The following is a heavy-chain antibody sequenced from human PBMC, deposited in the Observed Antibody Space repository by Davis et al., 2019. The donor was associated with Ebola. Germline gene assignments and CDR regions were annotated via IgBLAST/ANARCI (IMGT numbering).Heavy chain of an antibody. CDR1: GNTFTSHW. J-gene: IGHJ3*02. V-gene: IGHV5-51*01. D-gene: IGHD7-27*01. CDR3: ASLRRTITGMDDSFDI. CDR2: IYTGDSDT. Sequence: GESLKISCKDSGNTFTSHWIAWVRQMPGKGLEWMGLIYTGDSDTRYSPSFRGQVTISADKSTKTAFLQWSSLKASDTGIYYCASLRRTITGMDDSFDIWGQGTMVTVSS.